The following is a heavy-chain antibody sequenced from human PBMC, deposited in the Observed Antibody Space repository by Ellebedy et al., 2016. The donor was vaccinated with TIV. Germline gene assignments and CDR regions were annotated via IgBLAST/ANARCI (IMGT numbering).Heavy chain of an antibody. CDR2: FDPEDGET. CDR3: ARGDNYYYDSSGYYYNY. J-gene: IGHJ4*02. Sequence: ASVKVSCKVSGYTLTELSMHWVRQAPGKGLEWMGGFDPEDGETIYAQQFQGRVTMTRDTSTSTVYMELSSLRSEDTAVYYCARGDNYYYDSSGYYYNYWGQGTLVTVSS. CDR1: GYTLTELS. V-gene: IGHV1-24*01. D-gene: IGHD3-22*01.